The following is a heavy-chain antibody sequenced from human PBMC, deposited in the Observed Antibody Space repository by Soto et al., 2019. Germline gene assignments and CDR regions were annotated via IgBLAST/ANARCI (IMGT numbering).Heavy chain of an antibody. CDR3: ARAGLLLDY. V-gene: IGHV3-33*01. Sequence: ESGGGVVQPGRSLRLSCAASGFTFSSYGMHWVRQAPGKGLEWVAVIWYGGSDKYYADSVKGRFTISRDNSKNTLYLQMNSLSAEDTAVYYCARAGLLLDYWGQGTLVTVSS. D-gene: IGHD1-26*01. J-gene: IGHJ4*02. CDR1: GFTFSSYG. CDR2: IWYGGSDK.